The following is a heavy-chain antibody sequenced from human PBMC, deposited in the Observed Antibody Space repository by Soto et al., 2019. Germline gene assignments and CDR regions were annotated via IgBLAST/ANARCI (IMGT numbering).Heavy chain of an antibody. J-gene: IGHJ4*02. D-gene: IGHD3-22*01. CDR3: ASGYYDSSGYYRFDY. V-gene: IGHV3-23*01. Sequence: PGGSLRLSCAASGFTFSNFAMSWVRQAPGKGLESVSAIGGGGADTYYADSVKGRFTISRDNSKNTLYLQMNSLRAEDTAVYYCASGYYDSSGYYRFDYWGQGTLVTVSS. CDR1: GFTFSNFA. CDR2: IGGGGADT.